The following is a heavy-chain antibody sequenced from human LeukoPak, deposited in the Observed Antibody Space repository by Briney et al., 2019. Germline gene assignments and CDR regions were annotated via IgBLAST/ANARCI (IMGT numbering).Heavy chain of an antibody. CDR1: GFAFSSSV. D-gene: IGHD3-10*01. CDR2: IDNSGGT. J-gene: IGHJ4*02. V-gene: IGHV3-23*05. Sequence: GGSLRLSCAASGFAFSSSVMRWVRQAPGKGLEWVSTIDNSGGTHYEDSVKGRFAISRDNSKNTLYLQMNSLRAEDTAVYYCAKGSGKYFDYWGQGTLVTVSS. CDR3: AKGSGKYFDY.